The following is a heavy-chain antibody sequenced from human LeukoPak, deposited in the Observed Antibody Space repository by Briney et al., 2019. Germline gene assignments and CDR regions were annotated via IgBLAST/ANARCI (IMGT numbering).Heavy chain of an antibody. J-gene: IGHJ5*02. CDR3: ARGPYYYDSGTYLDNWFDP. V-gene: IGHV4-4*02. Sequence: SETLSLTCAVSGGSISSSNWWSWVRQPPGKGLEWIGEIYHSGSTNYNPSLKSRVTISVDKSKNQFSLKLSSVTAADTAFYYCARGPYYYDSGTYLDNWFDPWGQGTLVTVSS. CDR1: GGSISSSNW. CDR2: IYHSGST. D-gene: IGHD3-10*01.